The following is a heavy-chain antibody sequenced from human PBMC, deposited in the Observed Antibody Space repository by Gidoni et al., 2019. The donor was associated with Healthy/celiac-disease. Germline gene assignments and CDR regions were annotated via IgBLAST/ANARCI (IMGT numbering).Heavy chain of an antibody. CDR1: AFTFSSYW. CDR2: IKKDGSEK. D-gene: IGHD3-9*01. J-gene: IGHJ3*02. V-gene: IGHV3-7*01. CDR3: ASGRYFDWLLGGDAFDI. Sequence: EVQLVESGGGLVQPGGSLRLSCAASAFTFSSYWMSWVRQAPGKGLEWVANIKKDGSEKYYVDSVKGRFTISRDNAKNSLYLHMNSLRAEDTAVYYCASGRYFDWLLGGDAFDIWGQGTMVTVSS.